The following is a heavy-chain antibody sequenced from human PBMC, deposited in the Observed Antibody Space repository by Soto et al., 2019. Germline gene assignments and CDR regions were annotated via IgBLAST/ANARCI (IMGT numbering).Heavy chain of an antibody. J-gene: IGHJ5*02. CDR2: IIPIFGTA. V-gene: IGHV1-69*13. D-gene: IGHD3-3*01. CDR3: ARGDSGITILGVVTNAYNWFDP. Sequence: ASVEVSCKASGGTFGSYAISWVRQAPGKGLEWMGGIIPIFGTANYAQKFQGSVTITADESTSTAYMELSSLRSEDTAVYYCARGDSGITILGVVTNAYNWFDPWGQGTLVTVFS. CDR1: GGTFGSYA.